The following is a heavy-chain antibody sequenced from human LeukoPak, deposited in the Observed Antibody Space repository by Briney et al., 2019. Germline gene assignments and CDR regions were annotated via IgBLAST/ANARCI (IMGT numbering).Heavy chain of an antibody. J-gene: IGHJ4*02. CDR2: IIPIFGTA. CDR1: GGTFSSYA. CDR3: ARGGDIVVVPAAYHFDY. D-gene: IGHD2-2*01. Sequence: SVKVSCKASGGTFSSYAISWVRQAPGQGLEWMVGIIPIFGTANYAQKLQGRVTITADESTSTAYMELSSLRSEDTAVYYCARGGDIVVVPAAYHFDYWGQGTLVTVSS. V-gene: IGHV1-69*13.